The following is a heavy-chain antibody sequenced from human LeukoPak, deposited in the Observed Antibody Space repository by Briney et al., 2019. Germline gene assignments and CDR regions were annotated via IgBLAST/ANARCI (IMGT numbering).Heavy chain of an antibody. CDR1: GGSISSGGYY. J-gene: IGHJ4*02. D-gene: IGHD3-22*01. CDR2: IYYSGST. V-gene: IGHV4-31*03. Sequence: SETVSLTCTVSGGSISSGGYYWSWIRQHPGKGLEWIGYIYYSGSTYYNPSLKSRVTISVDTSKNQFSLKLSSVTAADTAVYYCARGSYYYDSSYFDYWGQGTLVTVSS. CDR3: ARGSYYYDSSYFDY.